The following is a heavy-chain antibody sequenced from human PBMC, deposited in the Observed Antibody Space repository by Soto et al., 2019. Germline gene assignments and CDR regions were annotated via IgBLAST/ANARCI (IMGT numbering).Heavy chain of an antibody. J-gene: IGHJ4*02. V-gene: IGHV4-31*03. CDR2: IYYSGST. Sequence: SETLSLTCTLSGGSISSGGYYWSWIRQHPGKGLEWIGYIYYSGSTYYNPSLKSRVTISVDTSKNQFSLKLSSVTAADTAVYYCARFAPGWHHYFDSWGQGTLVTVSS. CDR1: GGSISSGGYY. CDR3: ARFAPGWHHYFDS.